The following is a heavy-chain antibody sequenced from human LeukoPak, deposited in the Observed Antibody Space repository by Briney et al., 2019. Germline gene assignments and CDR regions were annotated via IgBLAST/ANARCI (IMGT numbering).Heavy chain of an antibody. Sequence: ASVKVSCKGSGYTFSSYGISWVRQAPGQGLEWMGWISTYNGNTNYAQKLQGRVTMTTDTSTSTAYMELSRLRSDDTAVYYCARVRRYGGYYFDYWGQGTLVTVSS. J-gene: IGHJ4*02. CDR3: ARVRRYGGYYFDY. D-gene: IGHD3-10*01. CDR2: ISTYNGNT. CDR1: GYTFSSYG. V-gene: IGHV1-18*01.